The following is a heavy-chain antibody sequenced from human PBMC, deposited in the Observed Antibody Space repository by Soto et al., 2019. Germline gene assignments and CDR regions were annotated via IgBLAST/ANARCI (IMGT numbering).Heavy chain of an antibody. CDR3: ARENPDDNSGWYSSSDSFDP. CDR1: GDTSDSFS. J-gene: IGHJ5*02. CDR2: IIPMFGTG. V-gene: IGHV1-69*01. Sequence: QVQLVQSGAEVKKPGSSVRVSCKASGDTSDSFSISWVRQAPGQGLEWMGGIIPMFGTGNYAQKFQGRLTITADESTGTSYMDLKSLRSEDTAVYFCARENPDDNSGWYSSSDSFDPWGQGTLVTVSS. D-gene: IGHD6-19*01.